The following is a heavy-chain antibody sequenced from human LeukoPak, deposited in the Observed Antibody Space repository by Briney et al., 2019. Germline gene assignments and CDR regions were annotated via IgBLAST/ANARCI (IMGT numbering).Heavy chain of an antibody. J-gene: IGHJ4*02. CDR2: IYYLGST. Sequence: SETLSLTCTVSGVSMSSYYWTWIRQPPGQGLEWIGYIYYLGSTNYNPSLNSRVTISFDTSENQFSLKLTSVTAADTALYYCVGGSISSAGFSFDYWGQGTLVTVSS. CDR3: VGGSISSAGFSFDY. D-gene: IGHD6-13*01. V-gene: IGHV4-59*01. CDR1: GVSMSSYY.